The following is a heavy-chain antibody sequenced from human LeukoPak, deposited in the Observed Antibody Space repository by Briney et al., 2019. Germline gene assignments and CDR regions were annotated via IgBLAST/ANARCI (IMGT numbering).Heavy chain of an antibody. V-gene: IGHV4-30-2*01. CDR3: ARGSVVVPAANYWFDP. CDR1: GGSISSGGYS. D-gene: IGHD2-2*01. Sequence: SETLSLTCAVSGGSISSGGYSWSWIRQPPGKGLEWIGYIYHSGSTYYNPSLKSRVTISVDRSKNQFSLKLSSVTAADTAVYYCARGSVVVPAANYWFDPWGQGTLVTVSS. J-gene: IGHJ5*02. CDR2: IYHSGST.